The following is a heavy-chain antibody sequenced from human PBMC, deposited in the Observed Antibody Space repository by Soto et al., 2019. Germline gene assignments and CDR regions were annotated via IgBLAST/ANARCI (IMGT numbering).Heavy chain of an antibody. Sequence: PSETLSLTCTVSGGSISSSSYYWGWIRQPPGKGLEWIGSIYYSGSTYYNPSLKSRVTISVDTSKNQFSLKLSSVTAADTAVYYCASSVTYYYDSSGYPFDYWGQGTLVTVSS. CDR2: IYYSGST. D-gene: IGHD3-22*01. CDR1: GGSISSSSYY. CDR3: ASSVTYYYDSSGYPFDY. V-gene: IGHV4-39*01. J-gene: IGHJ4*02.